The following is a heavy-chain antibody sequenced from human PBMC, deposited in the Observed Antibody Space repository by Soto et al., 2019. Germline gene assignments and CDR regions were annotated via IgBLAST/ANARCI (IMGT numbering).Heavy chain of an antibody. CDR3: ATVRPLYCSGGSCYPPPNFDY. V-gene: IGHV1-24*01. CDR2: FDPEDGET. J-gene: IGHJ4*02. D-gene: IGHD2-15*01. Sequence: APVKASSKVSGYTLTELSMHWVRQAPGKGLEWMGGFDPEDGETLYAQKFQGRVTMTEDTSTDTAYMELSGLRSEDTACHYCATVRPLYCSGGSCYPPPNFDYWGQGTLVPVSP. CDR1: GYTLTELS.